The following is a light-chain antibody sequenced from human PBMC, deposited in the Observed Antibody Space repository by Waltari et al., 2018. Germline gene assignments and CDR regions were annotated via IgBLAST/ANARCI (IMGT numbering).Light chain of an antibody. V-gene: IGLV2-14*01. CDR1: GTAVGGYNY. CDR2: EVS. J-gene: IGLJ2*01. CDR3: ASYTSTNTLL. Sequence: QSALTQPASVSASPGQSIAISCTGTGTAVGGYNYVAWYQQHPGKVPKLMIYEVSNRPSGVSDRFSGSKSGNTASLTSSGLQAEDEADYYCASYTSTNTLLFGGGTKLTFL.